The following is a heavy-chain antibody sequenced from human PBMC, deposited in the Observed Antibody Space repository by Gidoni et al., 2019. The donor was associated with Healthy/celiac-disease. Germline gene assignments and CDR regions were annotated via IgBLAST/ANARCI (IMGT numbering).Heavy chain of an antibody. J-gene: IGHJ6*02. CDR2: IGTAGDT. CDR1: GFTYRSYD. V-gene: IGHV3-13*01. Sequence: EVQLVESGGGLVQPGGSLRISCAASGFTYRSYDMHWVRQATGKGLEWVSAIGTAGDTYYPGSVKGRFTISRENAKNSLYLQMNSLRAGDTAVYYCARGGPISSGSSNYYYYYGMDVWGQGTTVTVSS. CDR3: ARGGPISSGSSNYYYYYGMDV. D-gene: IGHD3-10*02.